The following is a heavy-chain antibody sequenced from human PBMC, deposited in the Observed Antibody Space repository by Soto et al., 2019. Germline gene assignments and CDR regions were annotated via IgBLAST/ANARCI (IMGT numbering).Heavy chain of an antibody. CDR1: GFTFSDYY. V-gene: IGHV3-11*01. Sequence: QVQLVESGGGLVKPGGSLRLSCAASGFTFSDYYMSWIRQAPGKGLEWVSYISSSGTTIYYADSVKGRFTISRDNAKNSLYLQLNSLRAEDTAVYYCARVERGITIFGVVIPPFDYWGQGTLVTVSS. CDR2: ISSSGTTI. D-gene: IGHD3-3*01. CDR3: ARVERGITIFGVVIPPFDY. J-gene: IGHJ4*02.